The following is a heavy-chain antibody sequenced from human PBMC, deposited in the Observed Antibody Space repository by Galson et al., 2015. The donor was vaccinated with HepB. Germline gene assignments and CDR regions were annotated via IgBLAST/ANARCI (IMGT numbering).Heavy chain of an antibody. CDR2: IGGSSTGP. Sequence: SLRLSCAASGFTFSRYAMSWVRQAPGKGLEWALSIGGSSTGPYYADSVKGRFTISRDNSKNTLYLQMDSLRAEDTAVYYCAKVAILGVTPHYFDYLGQGTLVTVSS. V-gene: IGHV3-23*01. J-gene: IGHJ4*02. CDR3: AKVAILGVTPHYFDY. D-gene: IGHD2-21*02. CDR1: GFTFSRYA.